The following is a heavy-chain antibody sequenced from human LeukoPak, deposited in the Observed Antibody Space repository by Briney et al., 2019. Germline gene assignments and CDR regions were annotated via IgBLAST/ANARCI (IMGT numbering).Heavy chain of an antibody. CDR1: GFTFSSYA. CDR3: ARDQSRGYDFPSYYGMDV. CDR2: ISYDGSNK. D-gene: IGHD3-3*01. J-gene: IGHJ6*02. Sequence: GRSLGLSCAASGFTFSSYAMHWVRQAPGKGLEWVAVISYDGSNKYYADSVKGRFTISRDNSKNTLYLQMNSLRAEDTAVYYCARDQSRGYDFPSYYGMDVWGQGTTVTVSS. V-gene: IGHV3-30-3*01.